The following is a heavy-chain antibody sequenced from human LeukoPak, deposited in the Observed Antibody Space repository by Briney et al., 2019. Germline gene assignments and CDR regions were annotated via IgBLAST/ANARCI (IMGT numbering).Heavy chain of an antibody. CDR2: IRYDGSNT. CDR1: GVTFSDYD. Sequence: GGSLRLSCAASGVTFSDYDIHWVRLAPGKGLEWVTFIRYDGSNTYAESVKGRFTISRDNSKNTVYLQMNSLAIEDTAIYYCAKNRWGSVATPDSWGQGTVVTVSS. J-gene: IGHJ4*02. V-gene: IGHV3-30*02. CDR3: AKNRWGSVATPDS. D-gene: IGHD5-12*01.